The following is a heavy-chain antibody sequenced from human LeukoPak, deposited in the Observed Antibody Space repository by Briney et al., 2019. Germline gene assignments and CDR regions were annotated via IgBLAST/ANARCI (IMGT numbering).Heavy chain of an antibody. CDR3: AREGPRYYYDSGC. J-gene: IGHJ4*02. Sequence: SWVRQPPGKGLEWIGYIYYGGSTYYNPSLKSRVTISVDTSENQFSLKLSSVTAADTAVYYCAREGPRYYYDSGCWGQGTLVTVSS. D-gene: IGHD3-22*01. CDR2: IYYGGST. V-gene: IGHV4-30-4*08.